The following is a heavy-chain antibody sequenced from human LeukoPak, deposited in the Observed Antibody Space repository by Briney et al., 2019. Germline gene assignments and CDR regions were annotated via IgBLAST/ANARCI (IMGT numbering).Heavy chain of an antibody. V-gene: IGHV4-30-4*01. CDR2: IYYSGST. CDR1: GGSISSGDYY. Sequence: PSETLSLTCTVSGGSISSGDYYWSWIRQPPGKGLEWIGYIYYSGSTYYNPSLKSRVTISVDTSKNQFSLKLSSVTAADTAVYYCARDLRSWDSGSYPGAFDIWGQGTLVTVSS. D-gene: IGHD1-26*01. J-gene: IGHJ3*02. CDR3: ARDLRSWDSGSYPGAFDI.